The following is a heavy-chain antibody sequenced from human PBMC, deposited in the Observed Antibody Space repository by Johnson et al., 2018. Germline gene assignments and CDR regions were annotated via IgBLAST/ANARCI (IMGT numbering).Heavy chain of an antibody. CDR3: ARDAAVAGTRDAFDI. V-gene: IGHV1-69*09. CDR1: GGTFSSYT. Sequence: VQLVQSGAEVKKPGSSVKVSCKASGGTFSSYTISWVRQAPGQGLEWMGRIIPILGIANYAQEFQGRVTITADKSPSTAYMELSSLRSEDTAVYSCARDAAVAGTRDAFDIWGQGTMVTVSS. J-gene: IGHJ3*02. D-gene: IGHD6-19*01. CDR2: IIPILGIA.